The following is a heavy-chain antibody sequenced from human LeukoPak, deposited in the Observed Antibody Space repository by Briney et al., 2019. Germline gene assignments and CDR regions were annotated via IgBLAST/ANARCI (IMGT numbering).Heavy chain of an antibody. V-gene: IGHV1-2*02. J-gene: IGHJ4*02. CDR1: GYTFSGEY. CDR3: AREYCGGGSCYSLFDY. D-gene: IGHD2-15*01. CDR2: INPNSGGT. Sequence: GASVKVSCKASGYTFSGEYMHWVRQAPGPGLEWMGWINPNSGGTDYAQKFQGRVTMTRDTSISTAYMELSRLRSDDTAVYYCAREYCGGGSCYSLFDYWGQGTLVTVSS.